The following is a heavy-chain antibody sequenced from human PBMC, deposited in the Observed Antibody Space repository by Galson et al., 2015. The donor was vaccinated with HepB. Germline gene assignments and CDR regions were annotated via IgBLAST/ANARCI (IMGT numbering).Heavy chain of an antibody. V-gene: IGHV3-21*01. J-gene: IGHJ3*02. CDR3: ARGTPYSSGWDDAFDI. D-gene: IGHD6-19*01. CDR2: ISSSSSYI. CDR1: GFTFSSYS. Sequence: SLRLSCAASGFTFSSYSMNWVRQAPGKGLEWVSSISSSSSYIYYADSVKGRFTISRDNAKNSLYLQMNSLRAEDTAVYYCARGTPYSSGWDDAFDIWGQGTMVTVSS.